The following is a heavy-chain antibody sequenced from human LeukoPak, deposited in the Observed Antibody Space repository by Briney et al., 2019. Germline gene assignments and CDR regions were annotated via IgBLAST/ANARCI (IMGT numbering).Heavy chain of an antibody. CDR1: VGSISSYY. D-gene: IGHD1-1*01. J-gene: IGHJ4*02. V-gene: IGHV4-4*07. CDR2: ISPSGSASGTI. Sequence: PSETLSLTCTASVGSISSYYWSWIRQPAGKGLEWIGRISPSGSASGTISYNPSLKSRVTMSVDTSKNVFSLKLASVTASDTALYYCKRSVAWNERFDSWGQGTLVTVSS. CDR3: KRSVAWNERFDS.